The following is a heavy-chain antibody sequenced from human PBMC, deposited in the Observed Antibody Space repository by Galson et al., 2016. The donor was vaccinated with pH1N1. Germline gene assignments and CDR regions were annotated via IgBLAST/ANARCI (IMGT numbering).Heavy chain of an antibody. CDR3: SRDGDRRGDYRPWGDY. D-gene: IGHD4-17*01. CDR2: INQDGTEK. Sequence: SLRLSCAAFEFTLQTYPMSWVRQVPGKGLEWVANINQDGTEKNYVDSVKGQFIISRDVAKNSLYLQMSRLTAEDTATYFCSRDGDRRGDYRPWGDYWGQGSLVIVSS. J-gene: IGHJ4*02. V-gene: IGHV3-7*03. CDR1: EFTLQTYP.